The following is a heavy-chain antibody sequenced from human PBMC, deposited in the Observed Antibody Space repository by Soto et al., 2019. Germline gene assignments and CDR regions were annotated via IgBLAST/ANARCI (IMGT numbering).Heavy chain of an antibody. V-gene: IGHV1-46*01. CDR2: INPSGGST. J-gene: IGHJ1*01. Sequence: ASVKVSCKASGYTFTSYYMHWVRQAPGQGLEWMGIINPSGGSTSYAQKFQGRVTMTRDTSTSTVYMELSSLRSEDTAVYYCARGLRFLEWLYEYFEHWGQGTLVTGSS. CDR1: GYTFTSYY. CDR3: ARGLRFLEWLYEYFEH. D-gene: IGHD3-3*01.